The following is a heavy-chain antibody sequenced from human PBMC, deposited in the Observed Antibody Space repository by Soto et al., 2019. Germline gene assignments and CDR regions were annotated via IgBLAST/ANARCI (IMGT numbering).Heavy chain of an antibody. CDR3: ARDLVSGSYH. Sequence: GASVKVSCKASGGTFSSYAISWVRQAPGQGLEWMGGIIPIFGTANYAQKFQGRVTITADESTSTAYMELSSLRSEDTAVYYCARDLVSGSYHWGQGTLVTVSS. CDR2: IIPIFGTA. CDR1: GGTFSSYA. J-gene: IGHJ5*02. V-gene: IGHV1-69*13. D-gene: IGHD1-26*01.